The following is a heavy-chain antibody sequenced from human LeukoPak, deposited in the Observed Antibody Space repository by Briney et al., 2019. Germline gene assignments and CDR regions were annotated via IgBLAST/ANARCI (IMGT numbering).Heavy chain of an antibody. D-gene: IGHD3-10*01. CDR3: AGDGRFKRDAFDI. Sequence: PGGSLRLSCGASGFNISSYGMNWVRQAPGKGLEWVSYISTRSSTINNADSVKGRFTISRDDAKNSLYLQMNSLRAEDTAVYYCAGDGRFKRDAFDIWGQGTMVTVSS. CDR2: ISTRSSTI. V-gene: IGHV3-48*04. J-gene: IGHJ3*02. CDR1: GFNISSYG.